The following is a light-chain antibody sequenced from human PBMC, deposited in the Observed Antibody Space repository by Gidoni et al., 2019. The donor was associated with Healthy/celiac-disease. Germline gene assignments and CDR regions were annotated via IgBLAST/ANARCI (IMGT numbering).Light chain of an antibody. CDR3: QQYDNLPPALT. Sequence: DIQMTQPPSSLAASVGDRVTITCQASQDISNYLNWYQQKPGKAPKLLIYDASNLETGVPSRFSGSGSGTDFNFTISSLQPEDIATYYCQQYDNLPPALTFGGGTKVEIK. CDR2: DAS. CDR1: QDISNY. V-gene: IGKV1-33*01. J-gene: IGKJ4*01.